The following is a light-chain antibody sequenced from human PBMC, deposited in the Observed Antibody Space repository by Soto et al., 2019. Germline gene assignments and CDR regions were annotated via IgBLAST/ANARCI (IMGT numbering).Light chain of an antibody. J-gene: IGKJ1*01. CDR2: GAS. V-gene: IGKV3-15*01. Sequence: EIVMTQSPATLSVSPGGRATLSCRASQSISDTLAWYQQKPGQAPRLLIHGASTRAPGFPARFSGSGSGTDFTLTISSLQSEDFAVYFCQQYAYWPETFGQGTKVDIK. CDR1: QSISDT. CDR3: QQYAYWPET.